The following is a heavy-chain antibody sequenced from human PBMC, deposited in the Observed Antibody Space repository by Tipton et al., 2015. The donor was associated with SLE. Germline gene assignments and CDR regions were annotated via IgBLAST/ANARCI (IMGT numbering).Heavy chain of an antibody. J-gene: IGHJ3*02. CDR2: INHRGST. CDR1: GGSFSGYF. V-gene: IGHV4-34*01. D-gene: IGHD1-1*01. Sequence: TLSLTCAVYGGSFSGYFWSWIRQFPGKGLERIGQINHRGSTDNNPSLKSRVTISVDTSKNQFSLKLSSVTAADTAVYYCARRVRSTHAFDIWGQGTMVTVSS. CDR3: ARRVRSTHAFDI.